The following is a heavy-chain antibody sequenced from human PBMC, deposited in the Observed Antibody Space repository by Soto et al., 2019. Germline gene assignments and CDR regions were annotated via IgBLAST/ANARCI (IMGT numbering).Heavy chain of an antibody. CDR1: GYSISSGYW. Sequence: QVQLQESGPGLVKPSDTLSLTCAVSGYSISSGYWRPWIRQPPGKGLAWIADIYYSGSTDYNPSLKSRVTMSVDTSKKQFSLKLRSVTAFDTAIYYCARYDGGSNGGWFEPWGQGNLVTVSS. CDR3: ARYDGGSNGGWFEP. J-gene: IGHJ5*02. D-gene: IGHD2-15*01. CDR2: IYYSGST. V-gene: IGHV4-28*01.